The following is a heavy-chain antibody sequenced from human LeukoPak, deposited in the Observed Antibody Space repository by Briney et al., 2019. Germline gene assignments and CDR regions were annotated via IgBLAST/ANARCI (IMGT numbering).Heavy chain of an antibody. CDR1: GFTFSSYW. Sequence: GGSLRLSCAASGFTFSSYWMSWVRQAPGKGLEWVANIKEDGSEKRDVDSVKGRFTISRDNAKNSLYLQMNSLRVEDTAVYYCARDHYDSSGLDYWGQGTLVTVSS. D-gene: IGHD3-22*01. CDR3: ARDHYDSSGLDY. J-gene: IGHJ4*02. V-gene: IGHV3-7*01. CDR2: IKEDGSEK.